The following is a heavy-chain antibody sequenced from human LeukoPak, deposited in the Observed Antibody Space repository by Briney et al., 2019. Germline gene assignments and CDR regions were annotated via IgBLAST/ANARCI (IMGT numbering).Heavy chain of an antibody. D-gene: IGHD2-2*03. CDR1: GFTFSGYW. Sequence: PGGSLRLSCAASGFTFSGYWMHWARQSPGKGLVWVSCINGDGSDTRYADSVKGRFTISRDNAKNTLYLQMNSLRAEDTAVYYCAKGLWMLMGYFDYWGQGTLVTVSS. CDR3: AKGLWMLMGYFDY. CDR2: INGDGSDT. J-gene: IGHJ4*02. V-gene: IGHV3-74*01.